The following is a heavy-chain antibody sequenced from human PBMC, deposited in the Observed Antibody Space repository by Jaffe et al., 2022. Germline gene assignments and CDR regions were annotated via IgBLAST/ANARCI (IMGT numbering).Heavy chain of an antibody. CDR1: GYTFTSYY. D-gene: IGHD2-2*01. CDR3: ARDGVVVVPAAKAPYYYYYMDV. V-gene: IGHV1-46*03. CDR2: INPSGGST. Sequence: QVQLVQSGAEVKKPGASVKVSCKASGYTFTSYYMHWVRQAPGQGLEWMGIINPSGGSTSYAQKFQGRVTMTRDTSTSTVYMELSSLRSEDTAVYYCARDGVVVVPAAKAPYYYYYMDVWGKGTTVTVSS. J-gene: IGHJ6*03.